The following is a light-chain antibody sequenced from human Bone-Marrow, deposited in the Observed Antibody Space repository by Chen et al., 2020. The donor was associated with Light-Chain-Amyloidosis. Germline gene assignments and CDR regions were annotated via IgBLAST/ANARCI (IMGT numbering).Light chain of an antibody. CDR2: END. CDR3: QSYATNTWI. Sequence: NFILTQHHSLSESPGKPVTISCPRSSGDIATNYVQWYQQRPGSAPTTVIYENDLRPSGVPDRFSGSIDTSSNSASLTISGLETEDEADYYCQSYATNTWIFGGGTHLTVL. V-gene: IGLV6-57*03. CDR1: SGDIATNY. J-gene: IGLJ3*02.